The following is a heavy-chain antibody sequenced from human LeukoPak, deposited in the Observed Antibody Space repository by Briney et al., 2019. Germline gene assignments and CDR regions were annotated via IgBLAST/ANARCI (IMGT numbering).Heavy chain of an antibody. V-gene: IGHV4-59*11. CDR2: IYYSGST. D-gene: IGHD3-10*01. CDR1: GGSISRHY. CDR3: ARGAMVRGALFDY. Sequence: SETLSLTCTVSGGSISRHYWSWIRQPPGKGLEWIGYIYYSGSTDYNPFLQSRVTISLDTSKNQFSLKLSSVTAADTAVYYCARGAMVRGALFDYWGQGSLVTVSS. J-gene: IGHJ4*02.